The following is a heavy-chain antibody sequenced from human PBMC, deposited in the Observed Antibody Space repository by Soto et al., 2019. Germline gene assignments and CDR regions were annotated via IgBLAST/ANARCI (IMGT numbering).Heavy chain of an antibody. CDR3: ARSYDSSGYYYVFDY. V-gene: IGHV1-2*04. CDR2: INPNSGGT. Sequence: VASVKVSCKASGYTFTGYYMHRVRQAPGQGLEWMGWINPNSGGTNYAQKFQGWVTMTRDTSISTAYMELSRLRSDDTAVYYCARSYDSSGYYYVFDYWGQGTLVTVSS. D-gene: IGHD3-22*01. CDR1: GYTFTGYY. J-gene: IGHJ4*02.